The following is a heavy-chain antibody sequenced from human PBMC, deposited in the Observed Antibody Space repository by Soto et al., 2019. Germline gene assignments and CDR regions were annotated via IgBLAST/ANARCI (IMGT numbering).Heavy chain of an antibody. D-gene: IGHD1-26*01. V-gene: IGHV3-15*01. CDR2: IKSNTDGGTT. Sequence: GGSLRLSCASSVFTFSNAWMTCVRQSPGKWLEWVGHIKSNTDGGTTDYAAPVKGRFTISRDDSENTLYLQMNSLTTEDTAVCYCTPGKLPTEYLGQGTLVLVSS. J-gene: IGHJ4*02. CDR3: TPGKLPTEY. CDR1: VFTFSNAW.